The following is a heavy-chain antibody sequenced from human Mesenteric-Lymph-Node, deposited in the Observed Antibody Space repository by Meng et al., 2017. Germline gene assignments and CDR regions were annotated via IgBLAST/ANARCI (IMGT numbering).Heavy chain of an antibody. J-gene: IGHJ5*02. CDR3: ARGHPYYSGGYFDP. CDR2: IYYIGST. V-gene: IGHV4-30-4*08. Sequence: QVPLHEPGPGLLKPRQNLSLTCPVSAGSISRCDYYWSWSRQLPGKRLEWLGYIYYIGSTYYNPSLKSRVTISVDTSKNQFSLRLSSVTAADTADYYCARGHPYYSGGYFDPWGQGTLVTVSS. CDR1: AGSISRCDYY. D-gene: IGHD2/OR15-2a*01.